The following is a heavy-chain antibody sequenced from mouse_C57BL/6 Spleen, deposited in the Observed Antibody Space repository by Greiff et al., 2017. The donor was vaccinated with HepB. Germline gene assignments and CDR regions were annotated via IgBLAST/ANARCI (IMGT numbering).Heavy chain of an antibody. J-gene: IGHJ2*01. CDR2: IYPGDGDN. CDR1: GYAFSSYW. V-gene: IGHV1-80*01. Sequence: VQLQQSGAELVKPGASVKISCKASGYAFSSYWMNWVKQRPGKGIEWIGQIYPGDGDNNSNGKFKGKATLTADKSTSTAYMQLSRLTFEDSAVYFCAKYDYDEDYFDYGGKGTTLTVSS. CDR3: AKYDYDEDYFDY. D-gene: IGHD2-4*01.